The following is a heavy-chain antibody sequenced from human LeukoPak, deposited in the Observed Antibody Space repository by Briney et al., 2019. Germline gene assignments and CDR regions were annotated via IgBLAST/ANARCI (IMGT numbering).Heavy chain of an antibody. CDR3: ARGGPDYDSSGYYYVWFDP. V-gene: IGHV1-46*01. CDR2: INPSGGST. D-gene: IGHD3-22*01. J-gene: IGHJ5*02. CDR1: GYTFTSYY. Sequence: ASVKVSCKASGYTFTSYYMHWVRQAPGQGLEWMGIINPSGGSTTYAQKFQGRLTMTRDTSTSTVYMDLSSLRSEDTALYYCARGGPDYDSSGYYYVWFDPWXQGTLVTVSS.